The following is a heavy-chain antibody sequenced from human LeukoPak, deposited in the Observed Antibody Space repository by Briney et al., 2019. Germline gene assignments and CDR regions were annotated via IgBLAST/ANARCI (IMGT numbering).Heavy chain of an antibody. D-gene: IGHD5-12*01. CDR2: VRNDGSNE. V-gene: IGHV3-30*02. J-gene: IGHJ5*02. CDR3: AKESDSGYHSEGPKT. CDR1: GFVLSDYG. Sequence: PGGSLRLSCTASGFVLSDYGMHWVRQAPGKGLEWVAFVRNDGSNEYYVGSVKGRFTISRDKSKNTPYLQMNSLRAEDTAVYSCAKESDSGYHSEGPKTWGLGTLVTVSS.